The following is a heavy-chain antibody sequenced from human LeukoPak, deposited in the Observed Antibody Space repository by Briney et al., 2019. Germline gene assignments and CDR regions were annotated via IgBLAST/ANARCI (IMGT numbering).Heavy chain of an antibody. V-gene: IGHV5-51*01. Sequence: GESLKISCKGSGYSFTSYWIGWVRQMPGKGLEWMGIIYPGDSDTRYSPSFQGQVTISADKSISTAYLQWSSLKASDTAMYYCAREAYCGGDCYLDAFDIWGQGTMVTVSP. J-gene: IGHJ3*02. D-gene: IGHD2-21*02. CDR3: AREAYCGGDCYLDAFDI. CDR2: IYPGDSDT. CDR1: GYSFTSYW.